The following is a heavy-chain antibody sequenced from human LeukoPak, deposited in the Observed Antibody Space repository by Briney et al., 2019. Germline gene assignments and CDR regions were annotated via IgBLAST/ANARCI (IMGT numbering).Heavy chain of an antibody. CDR3: ARGVSSGWPDY. CDR1: GGSISSSNW. J-gene: IGHJ4*02. V-gene: IGHV4-4*02. Sequence: SGTLSLTCAVSGGSISSSNWWSWVRQPPGKGLEWIGEIYHSGSTNYNPSLKSRVTISVDTSKNQFSLKLSSVTAADTAVYYCARGVSSGWPDYWGQGTLVTVSS. CDR2: IYHSGST. D-gene: IGHD6-19*01.